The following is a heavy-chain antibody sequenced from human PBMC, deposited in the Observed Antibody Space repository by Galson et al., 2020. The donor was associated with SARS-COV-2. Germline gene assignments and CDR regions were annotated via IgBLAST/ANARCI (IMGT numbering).Heavy chain of an antibody. D-gene: IGHD1-26*01. J-gene: IGHJ4*02. Sequence: GGSLRLSCTASGFTFSNCAMSWVRQAPGKGLEWVSGISSTGDSTYYPNSVKGRFTISRDKSKNTVYLQMNSLRAEDTAVYYCAKETSHKEGLTVGLFDSWGQGTLVTVSS. V-gene: IGHV3-23*01. CDR3: AKETSHKEGLTVGLFDS. CDR2: ISSTGDST. CDR1: GFTFSNCA.